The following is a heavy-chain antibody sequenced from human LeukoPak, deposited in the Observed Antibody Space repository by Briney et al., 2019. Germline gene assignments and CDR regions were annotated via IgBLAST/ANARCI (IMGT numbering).Heavy chain of an antibody. CDR3: ATDLRFGYCTATSCANY. CDR2: IRSTPDGVAT. J-gene: IGHJ4*02. CDR1: GFTFINSW. D-gene: IGHD2-2*03. V-gene: IGHV3-15*01. Sequence: GGALRLSCAASGFTFINSWMTWVRQAPGKGLEWVGRIRSTPDGVATDCAAPVKGRFIISRDDSKSTLYLQMSILRTDDTAVYYCATDLRFGYCTATSCANYWGQGTLVTISS.